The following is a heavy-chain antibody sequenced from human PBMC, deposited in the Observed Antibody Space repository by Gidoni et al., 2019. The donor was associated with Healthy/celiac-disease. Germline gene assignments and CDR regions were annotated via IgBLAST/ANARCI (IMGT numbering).Heavy chain of an antibody. Sequence: EVKLLESGGGLVQPGGALRLSWAAAGFTFSSYAMSWVRQAPGKGLEWVSAISGSGGSTYYADSVKGRFTISRDNSKNTLYLQMNSLRAEDTAVYYCAKAPRQWLVLGYFDYWGQGTLVTVSS. CDR2: ISGSGGST. V-gene: IGHV3-23*01. CDR1: GFTFSSYA. CDR3: AKAPRQWLVLGYFDY. J-gene: IGHJ4*02. D-gene: IGHD6-19*01.